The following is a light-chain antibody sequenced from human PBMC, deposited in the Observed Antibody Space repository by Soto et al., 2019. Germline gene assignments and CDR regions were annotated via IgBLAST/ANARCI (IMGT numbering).Light chain of an antibody. CDR2: KAS. CDR1: QTISSW. CDR3: QRYNSYSEA. J-gene: IGKJ1*01. Sequence: DIQMTQSPSTLSGSVGDRVTITCRASQTISSWLDWYQQKPGKAPKLLIYKASTLKSGAPSRFSGSGSGTEFTLTISSLQPDDFATYYCQRYNSYSEAFGQGTKVELK. V-gene: IGKV1-5*03.